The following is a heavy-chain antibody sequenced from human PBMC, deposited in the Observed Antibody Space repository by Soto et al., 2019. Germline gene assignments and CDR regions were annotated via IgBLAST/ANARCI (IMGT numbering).Heavy chain of an antibody. Sequence: QVQLVESGGGVVQPGRSLRLSCAASGFTFSSYAMHWVRQAPGKGPEWVAVISYDGSNKYYADSVKGRFTISRDNSKNTLYLQMNSLRAEDTAVYYCARRAYFDYWGQGTLVTVSS. J-gene: IGHJ4*02. CDR1: GFTFSSYA. V-gene: IGHV3-30-3*01. CDR3: ARRAYFDY. CDR2: ISYDGSNK.